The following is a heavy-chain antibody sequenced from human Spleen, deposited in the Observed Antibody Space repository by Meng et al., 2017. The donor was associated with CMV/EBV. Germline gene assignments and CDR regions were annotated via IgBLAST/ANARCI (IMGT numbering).Heavy chain of an antibody. D-gene: IGHD5-12*01. J-gene: IGHJ4*02. CDR3: ARSGYDPRGGFDF. CDR2: MNPSSGNT. V-gene: IGHV1-8*01. CDR1: AYTVTTYD. Sequence: KASAYTVTTYDINWVRQATGQGLEWMGWMNPSSGNTGYAQKFQGRVTFTTNTSITTAFMEVSSLRSEDTAVYYCARSGYDPRGGFDFWGQGTLVTVSS.